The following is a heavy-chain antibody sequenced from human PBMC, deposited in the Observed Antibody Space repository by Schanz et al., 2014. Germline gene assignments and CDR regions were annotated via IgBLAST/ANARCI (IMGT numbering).Heavy chain of an antibody. CDR2: IYQSGGT. Sequence: QAQLQQWGAGLLKPSETLTLTCVVYGGSFSGHYWSWIRQPPGRGLEWIGEIYQSGGTDYSPSFKSRITISVDPSKNQVSLNLKSMTAADTAVYYCARGTDDFPPDSWGQGTQVIVSS. CDR3: ARGTDDFPPDS. V-gene: IGHV4-34*02. J-gene: IGHJ4*02. D-gene: IGHD3-3*01. CDR1: GGSFSGHY.